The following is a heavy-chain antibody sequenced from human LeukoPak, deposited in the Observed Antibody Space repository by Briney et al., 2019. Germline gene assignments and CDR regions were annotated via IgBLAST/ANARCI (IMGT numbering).Heavy chain of an antibody. Sequence: SETLSLTCAVYGGSFSGYYWSWIRQPPGKGLEWIGEINHSGSTNYNPSLKSRVTISVDTSKNQFSLKLSSVTAADTAVYYCARHAKHCSSTSCYTGVRWFDPWGQGTLVTVSS. CDR2: INHSGST. CDR3: ARHAKHCSSTSCYTGVRWFDP. CDR1: GGSFSGYY. J-gene: IGHJ5*02. D-gene: IGHD2-2*02. V-gene: IGHV4-34*01.